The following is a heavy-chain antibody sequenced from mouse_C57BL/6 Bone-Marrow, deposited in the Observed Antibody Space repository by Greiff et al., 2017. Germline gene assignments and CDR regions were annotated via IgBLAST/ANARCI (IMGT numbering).Heavy chain of an antibody. J-gene: IGHJ2*01. CDR1: GFNIKDDY. V-gene: IGHV14-4*01. D-gene: IGHD2-3*01. CDR2: IDPEIGDT. Sequence: EVQLQQSGAELVRPGASVKLSCTASGFNIKDDYIHWVKQRPEQGLEWIGWIDPEIGDTEYASKFQGKATITSDTSSNTAYMELRSLTSEDSAVYYCTLYDYSDNWGQGTTLTVSS. CDR3: TLYDYSDN.